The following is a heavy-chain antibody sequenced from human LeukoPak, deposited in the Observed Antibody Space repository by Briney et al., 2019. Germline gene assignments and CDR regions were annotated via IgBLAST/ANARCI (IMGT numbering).Heavy chain of an antibody. V-gene: IGHV4-4*07. CDR2: IYISGST. CDR1: GGSLSSYY. D-gene: IGHD6-19*01. J-gene: IGHJ3*02. Sequence: PSETLSLTCTVSGGSLSSYYWSWIRQPAGKGLEWIGRIYISGSTNYNTSLTSKVTTSVDTSKNQFSLKLSSVTAADTAVYYCATYTLAGIDAFESWGQGIMVTVSS. CDR3: ATYTLAGIDAFES.